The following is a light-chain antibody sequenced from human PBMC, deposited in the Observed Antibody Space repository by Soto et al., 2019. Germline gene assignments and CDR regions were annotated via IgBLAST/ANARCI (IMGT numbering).Light chain of an antibody. CDR1: NSNIGSNT. J-gene: IGLJ2*01. Sequence: QSVLTQPPSAPGTPGQRVTISCSGSNSNIGSNTVNWYQQLPGTAPKLLIYSNNERPSGVPDRFSGSKSGTSASLVISGLQSEDEADYYCAAWYDSLIGVVFGGGTKLTVL. V-gene: IGLV1-44*01. CDR3: AAWYDSLIGVV. CDR2: SNN.